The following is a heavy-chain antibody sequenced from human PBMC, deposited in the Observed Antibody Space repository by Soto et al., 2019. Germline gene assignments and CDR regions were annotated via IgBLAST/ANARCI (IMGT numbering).Heavy chain of an antibody. CDR1: GGSISNSNYY. Sequence: QLQLQESGTGLVKPSETLSLTCTVSGGSISNSNYYWGCIRQPPGKGMEWIGSIYYTGPTSYNPSLHSRVTISVDTSKNQFSLKLRSVIAADTAVYYCARSLVIPTPRYFDLGGRGTLVTVSS. CDR3: ARSLVIPTPRYFDL. J-gene: IGHJ2*01. CDR2: IYYTGPT. D-gene: IGHD2-21*01. V-gene: IGHV4-39*01.